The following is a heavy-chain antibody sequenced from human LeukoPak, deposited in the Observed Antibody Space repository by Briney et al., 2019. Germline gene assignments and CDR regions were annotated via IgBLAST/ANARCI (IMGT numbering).Heavy chain of an antibody. V-gene: IGHV1-69*05. CDR2: IIPIFGTT. CDR1: GGTFSSYA. J-gene: IGHJ6*03. Sequence: SVKVSCKASGGTFSSYAISWVRQAPGQGLEWMGGIIPIFGTTNYAQKFQGRVTITTDESTSTAYMELSSLRSEDTAVYYCARGRSYYYYYYMDVWGKGTTVTVSS. CDR3: ARGRSYYYYYYMDV.